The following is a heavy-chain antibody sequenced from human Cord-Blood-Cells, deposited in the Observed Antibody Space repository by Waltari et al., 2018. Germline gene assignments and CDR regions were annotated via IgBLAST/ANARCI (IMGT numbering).Heavy chain of an antibody. D-gene: IGHD3-9*01. Sequence: QVQLVQSGAEVKKPGASVKVSCKASGYTFTGYYMHWVRQAPGQGLEWMGWINPNSGGTNYAQKFQGRVTMTRETSISTAYMELSRLRSDDTAVYYCARTLLMYYDILTGYYDYWGQGTLVTVSS. V-gene: IGHV1-2*02. CDR2: INPNSGGT. CDR3: ARTLLMYYDILTGYYDY. J-gene: IGHJ4*02. CDR1: GYTFTGYY.